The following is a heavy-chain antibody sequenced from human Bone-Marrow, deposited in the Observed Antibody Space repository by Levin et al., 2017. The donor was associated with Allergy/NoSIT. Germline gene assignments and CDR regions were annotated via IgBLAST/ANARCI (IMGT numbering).Heavy chain of an antibody. J-gene: IGHJ4*02. Sequence: SQTLSLTCSVSGGSMTIYDWSWIRQPPGKGLEWIGYISYTGRTNYNSSLKTRLSLSVDTSKNHFYLNLTSVTAADTAVYFCVRGQNEILTGYDYWGQGTLVTVSS. D-gene: IGHD3-9*01. V-gene: IGHV4-59*01. CDR1: GGSMTIYD. CDR3: VRGQNEILTGYDY. CDR2: ISYTGRT.